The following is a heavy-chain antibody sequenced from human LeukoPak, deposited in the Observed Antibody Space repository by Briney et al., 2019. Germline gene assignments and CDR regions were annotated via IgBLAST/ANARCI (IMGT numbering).Heavy chain of an antibody. CDR3: ARGNWFDP. V-gene: IGHV1-3*01. CDR1: GYTFTTYG. Sequence: GASAKVSCKTSGYTFTTYGIHWVRQAPGQGLEWMGWINAGNGNTRYSQKFQGRVTITRDTSASTAYMELSSLTSEDTAVFYCARGNWFDPWGQGTLVTVSS. J-gene: IGHJ5*02. CDR2: INAGNGNT.